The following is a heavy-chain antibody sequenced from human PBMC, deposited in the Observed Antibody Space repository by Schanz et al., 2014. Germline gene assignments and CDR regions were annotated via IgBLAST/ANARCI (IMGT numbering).Heavy chain of an antibody. V-gene: IGHV3-21*04. CDR2: ISSSGSYI. Sequence: VQLLDSGGGLVQPGGSLRLSCAVSGFTVSSNHMSWVRQAPGKGLEWVSSISSSGSYIHYADSVKGRFTISRDNAKNSLYLQMKSLRAEDTAVYYCAKDPSHGDYDYYFDYWGQGTLVTVSS. D-gene: IGHD3-22*01. CDR1: GFTVSSNH. CDR3: AKDPSHGDYDYYFDY. J-gene: IGHJ4*02.